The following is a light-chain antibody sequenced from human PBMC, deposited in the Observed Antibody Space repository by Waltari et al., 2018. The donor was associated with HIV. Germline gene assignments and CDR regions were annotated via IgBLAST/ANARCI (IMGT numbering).Light chain of an antibody. V-gene: IGLV4-60*03. CDR1: AGFQRYI. J-gene: IGLJ2*01. Sequence: QPVFTQPSSASGSLGSSVNLTCTLIAGFQRYILALHQKRPGGAPRFLMKLAPSGLFNRGTGLPRRFSASAYGGDRTLTISNLQSEDEGDYFCETWDNHVRVFGGGTSLTVL. CDR2: LAPSGLF. CDR3: ETWDNHVRV.